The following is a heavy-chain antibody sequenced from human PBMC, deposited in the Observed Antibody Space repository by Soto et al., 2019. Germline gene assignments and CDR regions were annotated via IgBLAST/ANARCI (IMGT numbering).Heavy chain of an antibody. V-gene: IGHV1-69*13. J-gene: IGHJ5*02. Sequence: GASVKVSCKASGGTFSSYAISWVRQAPGQGLEWMGGIIPIFGTANYAQKFQGRVTITADESTSTAYMELSSLRSEDTAVYYCARLSEIRKYYYDSSGYYYDLDPWGQGTLVTVSS. CDR3: ARLSEIRKYYYDSSGYYYDLDP. CDR1: GGTFSSYA. CDR2: IIPIFGTA. D-gene: IGHD3-22*01.